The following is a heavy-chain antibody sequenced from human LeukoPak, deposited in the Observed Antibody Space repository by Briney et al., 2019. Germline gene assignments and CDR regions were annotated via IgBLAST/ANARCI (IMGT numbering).Heavy chain of an antibody. D-gene: IGHD5-24*01. CDR3: ARQDGWLPDY. Sequence: GESLKISCQGSGYTFTSYWIGWVRQMSGKGPEWMGIIYPGDSDTRYSPSFQGQVTISADKSISTAYLQWSSLKASDSAMYYCARQDGWLPDYWGQGTLVTVSS. J-gene: IGHJ4*02. CDR1: GYTFTSYW. V-gene: IGHV5-51*01. CDR2: IYPGDSDT.